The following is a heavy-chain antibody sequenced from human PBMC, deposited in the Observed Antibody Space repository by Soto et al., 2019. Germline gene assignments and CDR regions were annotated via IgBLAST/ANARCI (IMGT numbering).Heavy chain of an antibody. Sequence: QVQLVESGGGVVQPGRSLRLSCAASGFTFSSYGMHWVRQAPGKGLEWVAVIWYDGSNKYYADSVKGRFTISRDNSKNTLYLQMNSLRGEDTAVYYCARDRGLDSGPIGYWGQGTLVTVSS. V-gene: IGHV3-33*01. CDR2: IWYDGSNK. D-gene: IGHD3-10*01. CDR1: GFTFSSYG. J-gene: IGHJ4*02. CDR3: ARDRGLDSGPIGY.